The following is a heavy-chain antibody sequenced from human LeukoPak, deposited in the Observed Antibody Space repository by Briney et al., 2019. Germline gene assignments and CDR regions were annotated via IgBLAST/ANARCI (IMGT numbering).Heavy chain of an antibody. Sequence: PGGSLRLSCTASGFTFSDYNMNWVRQPPGKGLEWIGEINHSGSTNYNPSLKSRVTISVDTSKNQFSLKLSSVTAADTAVYYCATRGYSYGYRYWGQGTLVTVSS. CDR3: ATRGYSYGYRY. CDR1: GFTFSDYN. V-gene: IGHV4-34*08. J-gene: IGHJ4*02. CDR2: INHSGST. D-gene: IGHD5-18*01.